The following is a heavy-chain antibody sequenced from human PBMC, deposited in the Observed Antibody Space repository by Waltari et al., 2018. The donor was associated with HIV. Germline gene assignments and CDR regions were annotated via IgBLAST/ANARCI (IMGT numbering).Heavy chain of an antibody. CDR3: AGGGYDYAWGTYRPFDY. V-gene: IGHV3-21*03. Sequence: EVQLVESGGGLVKPGGSLRLSCAASGFTFSTYNMNWVRQAPVKGREGVSVNSSVGSCIYYPDSFKGRFTISRDNAKNSLYRQMNSLRAEDTAVYYCAGGGYDYAWGTYRPFDYWGQGTLVTVSS. CDR2: NSSVGSCI. J-gene: IGHJ4*02. D-gene: IGHD3-16*02. CDR1: GFTFSTYN.